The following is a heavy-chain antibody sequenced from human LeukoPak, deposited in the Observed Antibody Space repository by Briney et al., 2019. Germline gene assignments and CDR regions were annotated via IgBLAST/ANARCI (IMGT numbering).Heavy chain of an antibody. Sequence: SVKVSCKASGGTFSSYAISWVRQAPGRGLEWMGGIIPIFGTANYAQKFQGRVTITTDESTSTAYMELSSLRSEDTAMYYCARRTYDVLTGTPSSVRKNWFDSWGQGTLVTVSS. V-gene: IGHV1-69*05. CDR1: GGTFSSYA. D-gene: IGHD3-9*01. J-gene: IGHJ5*01. CDR2: IIPIFGTA. CDR3: ARRTYDVLTGTPSSVRKNWFDS.